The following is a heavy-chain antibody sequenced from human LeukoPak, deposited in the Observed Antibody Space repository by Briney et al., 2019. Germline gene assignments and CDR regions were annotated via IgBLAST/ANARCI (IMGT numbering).Heavy chain of an antibody. V-gene: IGHV1-18*01. D-gene: IGHD4-11*01. CDR2: ISTYNGNT. J-gene: IGHJ5*02. CDR1: GYTFNNYG. CDR3: ARGLLGFMRSDYSNYWDNLFDP. Sequence: ASVKVSCKASGYTFNNYGITWVRQAPGQGLEWMGWISTYNGNTNYAQKLQGRVTMTTDTSTSTAYMELRSLRSDDTAVYYCARGLLGFMRSDYSNYWDNLFDPWGQGTLVTVSS.